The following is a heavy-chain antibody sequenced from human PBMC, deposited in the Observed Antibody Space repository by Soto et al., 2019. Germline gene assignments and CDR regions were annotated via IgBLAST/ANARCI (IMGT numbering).Heavy chain of an antibody. Sequence: EVQLVESGGGLVQPGRSLRLSCAAFGFTFEDYAMHWIRQTPGKGLEWVAGINWNRGSIGYADSVKGRFTISRDNANNSLYLQMDSLRTEDTALYFCAKGRGALAVVSNWFDPWGQGTLVTVSS. D-gene: IGHD3-22*01. J-gene: IGHJ5*02. CDR2: INWNRGSI. CDR1: GFTFEDYA. V-gene: IGHV3-9*01. CDR3: AKGRGALAVVSNWFDP.